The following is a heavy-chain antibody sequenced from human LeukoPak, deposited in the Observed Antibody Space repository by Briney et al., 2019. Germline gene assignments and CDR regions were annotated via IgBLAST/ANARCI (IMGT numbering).Heavy chain of an antibody. Sequence: GGSLRLSCAASGLAFSSYAMSWVRQPPGKGLEWVSTISVASITFYADSVKGRLTISRENSRNTVYLQMTSLRADDTAVYYCADYGVSGVRNNFYWGLGTLVTVSS. V-gene: IGHV3-23*01. CDR1: GLAFSSYA. CDR2: ISVASIT. D-gene: IGHD3-3*01. CDR3: ADYGVSGVRNNFY. J-gene: IGHJ4*02.